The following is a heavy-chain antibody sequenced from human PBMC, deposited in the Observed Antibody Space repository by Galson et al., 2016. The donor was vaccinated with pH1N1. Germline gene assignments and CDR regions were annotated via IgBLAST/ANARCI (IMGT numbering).Heavy chain of an antibody. Sequence: SLRLSCAASGFTLSSYGMHWARQAPGKGLEWVAVIWSDGSNKYYADSVKGRFTISRDKSKNTLYLQMNSLRAEDTAVYYCATYYYGSGSYYWQKAEVWDFDLWGRGTLVTVSS. CDR2: IWSDGSNK. CDR1: GFTLSSYG. D-gene: IGHD3-10*01. J-gene: IGHJ2*01. V-gene: IGHV3-33*01. CDR3: ATYYYGSGSYYWQKAEVWDFDL.